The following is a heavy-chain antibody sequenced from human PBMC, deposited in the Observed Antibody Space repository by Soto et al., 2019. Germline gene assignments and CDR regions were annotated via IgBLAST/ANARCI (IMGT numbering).Heavy chain of an antibody. CDR3: ARGDIGYCISTSCLLPVCVYYYGMDV. CDR1: GGTFSSYA. D-gene: IGHD2-2*01. J-gene: IGHJ6*02. V-gene: IGHV1-69*12. CDR2: IIPIFGTA. Sequence: QVQLVQSGAEVKKPGSSVKVSCKASGGTFSSYAISWVRQAPGQGLEWMGGIIPIFGTANYAQKFQGRVTITADESTSTAYMELSSLRFEDTAVYYCARGDIGYCISTSCLLPVCVYYYGMDVWGQGTTVTVSS.